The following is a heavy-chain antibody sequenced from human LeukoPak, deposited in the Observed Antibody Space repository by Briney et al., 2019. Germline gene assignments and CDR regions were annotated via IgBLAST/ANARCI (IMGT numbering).Heavy chain of an antibody. J-gene: IGHJ3*02. V-gene: IGHV1-18*04. D-gene: IGHD3-22*01. Sequence: ASVKVSCKASGYTFTGYYMHWVRQAPGQGLEWMGWISAYNGNTNYAQKLQGRVTMTTDTSTSTAYMGLRSLRSDDTAVYYCARDYYDSSGYYPDAFDIWGQGTMVTVSS. CDR1: GYTFTGYY. CDR2: ISAYNGNT. CDR3: ARDYYDSSGYYPDAFDI.